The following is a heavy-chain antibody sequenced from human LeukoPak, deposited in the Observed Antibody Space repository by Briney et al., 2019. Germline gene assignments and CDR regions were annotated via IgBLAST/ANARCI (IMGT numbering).Heavy chain of an antibody. D-gene: IGHD1-26*01. CDR1: GFTFSSYP. CDR2: LSNDGGSK. V-gene: IGHV3-30-3*01. J-gene: IGHJ3*02. CDR3: ARDDGVGATQEYAFDI. Sequence: GGSLRLSCAASGFTFSSYPMHWVRQAPGKGLEWVAVLSNDGGSKYYADSVKGRFTISRDNAKNSLYLQMNSLRAEDTAVYYCARDDGVGATQEYAFDIWGQGTMVTVSS.